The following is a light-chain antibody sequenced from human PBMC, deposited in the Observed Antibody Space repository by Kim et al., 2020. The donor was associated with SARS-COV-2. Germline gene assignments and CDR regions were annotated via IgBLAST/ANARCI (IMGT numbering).Light chain of an antibody. CDR3: QQANSFPLT. Sequence: PSARARVPITCRASQGIRSWLAWYKQKPGKAPKLPIYAASSLKSGVPSRFSGSGSGTAFPLTISSLQPEDFATHYCQQANSFPLTSGGGTKVDIK. CDR1: QGIRSW. V-gene: IGKV1-12*01. J-gene: IGKJ4*02. CDR2: AAS.